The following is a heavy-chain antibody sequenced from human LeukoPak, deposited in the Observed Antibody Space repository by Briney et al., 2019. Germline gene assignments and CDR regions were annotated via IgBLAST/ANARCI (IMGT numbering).Heavy chain of an antibody. Sequence: PGGSLSLSRAASGVTLNNNAMSCVRQAAGKGLEWVSGISGSGATTYYADSVKGRFTISRDNSKNTLYLQLNRLRAEDTALYYCAKEGDWAYNYDSSGYYGSFDCWGQGTLVTVSS. CDR1: GVTLNNNA. V-gene: IGHV3-23*01. CDR2: ISGSGATT. CDR3: AKEGDWAYNYDSSGYYGSFDC. D-gene: IGHD3-22*01. J-gene: IGHJ4*02.